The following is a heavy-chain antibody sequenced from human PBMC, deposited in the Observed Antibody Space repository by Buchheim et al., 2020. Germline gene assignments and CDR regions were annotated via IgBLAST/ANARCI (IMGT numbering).Heavy chain of an antibody. CDR1: GFTFSSYE. V-gene: IGHV3-48*03. CDR2: ISSSGSTI. D-gene: IGHD3-22*01. J-gene: IGHJ4*02. Sequence: EVQLVESGGGLVQPGGSLRLSCAASGFTFSSYEMNWVRQAPGKGLEWVSYISSSGSTIYYADPVKGRFTISRDNAKNSLYLQMNSLRAEDTAVYYCAREYYYDSSGYYFDYWGQGTL. CDR3: AREYYYDSSGYYFDY.